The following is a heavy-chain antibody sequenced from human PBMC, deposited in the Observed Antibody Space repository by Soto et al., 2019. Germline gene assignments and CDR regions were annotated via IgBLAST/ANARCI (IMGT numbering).Heavy chain of an antibody. D-gene: IGHD1-7*01. V-gene: IGHV4-59*01. CDR2: ISSSGAV. CDR3: ARDRKLELPGNYYYYGMDV. J-gene: IGHJ6*02. CDR1: GGSIRDYF. Sequence: SETLSLTCSVSGGSIRDYFWTWIRQSPGRGLEWIGYISSSGAVKYNSSLKSRVIISLDRSRNQFSLKLSSVTAADTAVYFCARDRKLELPGNYYYYGMDVWGQGTTVTVSS.